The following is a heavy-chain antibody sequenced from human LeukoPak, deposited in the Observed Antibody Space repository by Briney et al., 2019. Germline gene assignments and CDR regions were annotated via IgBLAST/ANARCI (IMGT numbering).Heavy chain of an antibody. CDR1: GGSISSYY. J-gene: IGHJ4*02. D-gene: IGHD3-16*02. Sequence: SETLSLTCTVSGGSISSYYWSWIRQPPGKGLEWIGYIYYSGSTNYNPSLKSRVTISVDTSKNQFSLKLSSVTAADTAVYYCARDLPFYDYVWGSYRPTYYFDYWGQGTLVTVSS. V-gene: IGHV4-59*01. CDR3: ARDLPFYDYVWGSYRPTYYFDY. CDR2: IYYSGST.